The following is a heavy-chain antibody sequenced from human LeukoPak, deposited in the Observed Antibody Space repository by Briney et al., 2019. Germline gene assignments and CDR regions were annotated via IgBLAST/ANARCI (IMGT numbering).Heavy chain of an antibody. CDR2: ITDSGGST. J-gene: IGHJ4*02. V-gene: IGHV3-23*01. D-gene: IGHD3-22*01. CDR3: AKRDSRALYNDY. Sequence: GGSLRLSCAASGFTFTTYAMNWVRPAPGKGLEWVSTITDSGGSTYYADSVKGRFTISRDNSKNTLYLQMNSLRAEDTAVYYCAKRDSRALYNDYWGQGALVTVSS. CDR1: GFTFTTYA.